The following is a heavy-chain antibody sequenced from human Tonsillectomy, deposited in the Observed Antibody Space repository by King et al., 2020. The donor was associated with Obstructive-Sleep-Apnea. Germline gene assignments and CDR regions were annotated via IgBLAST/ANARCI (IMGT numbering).Heavy chain of an antibody. J-gene: IGHJ3*02. D-gene: IGHD3-22*01. V-gene: IGHV1-69*01. Sequence: QLVQSGAEVKKPGSSVKVSCKASGGTFSSYAISWVRQAPGQGLEWMGGIIPVFGTENYAQKFQGRVTITADESTSTAYMGLSSLSSEDTAVYYCARAISYYDSSGDLSGGAFDIWGQGTMVTVSS. CDR3: ARAISYYDSSGDLSGGAFDI. CDR1: GGTFSSYA. CDR2: IIPVFGTE.